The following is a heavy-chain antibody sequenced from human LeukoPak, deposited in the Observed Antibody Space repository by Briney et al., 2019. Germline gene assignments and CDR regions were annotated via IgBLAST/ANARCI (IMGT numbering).Heavy chain of an antibody. V-gene: IGHV4-61*02. CDR1: GGSISSGSYY. D-gene: IGHD3-22*01. J-gene: IGHJ4*02. CDR3: ARSSGYLKSLIDY. Sequence: KPSETLSLTCTVSGGSISSGSYYWSWIRQPAGKGLEWIGRIYTSGSTNYNPSLKSRVTISVDTSKNQFSLKLSSVTAADTAVYYCARSSGYLKSLIDYWGQGTLVTVSS. CDR2: IYTSGST.